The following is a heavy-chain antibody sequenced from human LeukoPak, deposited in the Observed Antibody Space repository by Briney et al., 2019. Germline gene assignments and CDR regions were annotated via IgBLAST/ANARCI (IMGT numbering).Heavy chain of an antibody. D-gene: IGHD3-10*01. CDR2: VSVNGGTT. CDR3: AKELHGSGNYAFDY. J-gene: IGHJ4*02. CDR1: GFTFSSCA. Sequence: GGSLRLSCAASGFTFSSCALSWVRQAPGKGLEWVSTVSVNGGTTYYADSVKGRFTISRDNSKNTLYLQTNSLRAEDTAVYFCAKELHGSGNYAFDYWGQGTLVTVSS. V-gene: IGHV3-23*01.